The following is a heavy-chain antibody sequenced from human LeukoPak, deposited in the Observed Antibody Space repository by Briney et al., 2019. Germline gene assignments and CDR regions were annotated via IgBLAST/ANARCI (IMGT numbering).Heavy chain of an antibody. D-gene: IGHD6-19*01. V-gene: IGHV4-4*07. CDR2: IYTTGST. CDR1: GGSISSYY. CDR3: ARQIAGAGKAGFDY. J-gene: IGHJ4*02. Sequence: SETLSLTCTVSGGSISSYYWTWLRQPAGKGLQWIGRIYTTGSTNYNPSLNSRVTMSIDTSKNQFSLKLNSVTAADAAVYYCARQIAGAGKAGFDYWGQGTLVTVSS.